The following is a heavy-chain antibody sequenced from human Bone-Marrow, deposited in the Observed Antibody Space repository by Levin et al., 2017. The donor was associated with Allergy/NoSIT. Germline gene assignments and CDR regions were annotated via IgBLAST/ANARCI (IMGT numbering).Heavy chain of an antibody. V-gene: IGHV3-11*01. Sequence: PGGSLRLSCAASGFVFSDHYMNWVRQAPGKGPEWISFISSSGTSSHYADSVKGRFTISRDNARNSLYLQMDSLRVEDTAVYYCARGVASDRWGQGTLVTVSS. CDR3: ARGVASDR. CDR1: GFVFSDHY. D-gene: IGHD2-21*01. J-gene: IGHJ5*02. CDR2: ISSSGTSS.